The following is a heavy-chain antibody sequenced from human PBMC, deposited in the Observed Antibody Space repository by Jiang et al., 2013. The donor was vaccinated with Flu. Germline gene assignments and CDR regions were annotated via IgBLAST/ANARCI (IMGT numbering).Heavy chain of an antibody. CDR2: INHSGST. Sequence: LLKPSETLSLTCAVYGGSISGYYWSWIRQPPGEGLEWIGEINHSGSTNYNPSLKSRVTISVDTSKNQFSLKLSSVTAADTAVYYCARGRRGPFDYWGQGTLVTVSS. D-gene: IGHD3-10*01. V-gene: IGHV4-34*01. CDR1: GGSISGYY. CDR3: ARGRRGPFDY. J-gene: IGHJ4*02.